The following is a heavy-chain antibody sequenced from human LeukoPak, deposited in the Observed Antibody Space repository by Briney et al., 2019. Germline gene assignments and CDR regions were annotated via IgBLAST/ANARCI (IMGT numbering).Heavy chain of an antibody. CDR2: ISSSSSYI. CDR3: ARTVVVAASPQDTAPVAPLHDC. D-gene: IGHD2-15*01. J-gene: IGHJ4*02. V-gene: IGHV3-21*01. Sequence: GGSLRLSCAASGFTFSSYSMNWVRQAPGKGLEWVSSISSSSSYIYYADSVKGRFTISSDNAKNSLYLQMNSLRAEDTAVYYCARTVVVAASPQDTAPVAPLHDCWGQGTLVTVSS. CDR1: GFTFSSYS.